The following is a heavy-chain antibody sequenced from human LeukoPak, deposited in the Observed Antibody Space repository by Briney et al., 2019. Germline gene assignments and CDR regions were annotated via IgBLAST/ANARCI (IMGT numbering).Heavy chain of an antibody. J-gene: IGHJ2*01. CDR1: GGSISSGSYY. CDR2: IYTSGST. V-gene: IGHV4-61*02. Sequence: PSETLSLTCTVSGGSISSGSYYWSWIRQPAGKGLEWIGRIYTSGSTNYNPSLKSRVTISVDTSKNQFSLKLTSVTAADTAVYYCARWAGMYIGSWYFDLWGRGTLVTVSS. CDR3: ARWAGMYIGSWYFDL. D-gene: IGHD3-10*01.